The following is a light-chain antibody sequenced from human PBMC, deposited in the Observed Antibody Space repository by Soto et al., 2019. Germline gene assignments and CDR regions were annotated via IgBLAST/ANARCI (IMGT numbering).Light chain of an antibody. J-gene: IGKJ2*01. Sequence: EIVLTQSPGTLSLSPGERATLSCRASQTVGINYLAWYQQKPGQAPRLLIYGASNRATGIPDRFSGSGSGTDFTLTISRLETEEYAVYNCQQYGSSSYTFGQGTKVEIK. CDR3: QQYGSSSYT. CDR2: GAS. V-gene: IGKV3-20*01. CDR1: QTVGINY.